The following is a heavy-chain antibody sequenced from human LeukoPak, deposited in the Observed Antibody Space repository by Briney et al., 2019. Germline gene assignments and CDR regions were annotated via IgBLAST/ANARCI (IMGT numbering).Heavy chain of an antibody. CDR3: ARERGLVRDFDY. V-gene: IGHV4-30-4*01. D-gene: IGHD3-10*01. CDR2: IYYSGST. Sequence: SQTLSLTCTVSGGSISSGDYYWSWIRQPPGKGLGRIGYIYYSGSTYYNPSLKSRVTISVDTSKNQFSLKLSSVTAADTAVYYCARERGLVRDFDYWGQGTLVTVSS. CDR1: GGSISSGDYY. J-gene: IGHJ4*02.